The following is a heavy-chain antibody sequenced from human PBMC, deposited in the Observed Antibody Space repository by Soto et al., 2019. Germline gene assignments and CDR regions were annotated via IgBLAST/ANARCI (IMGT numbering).Heavy chain of an antibody. V-gene: IGHV4-4*02. J-gene: IGHJ4*02. Sequence: QVQLQESGPGLVKPSETLSLTCTVSGDSISSSNWWSWVRQPPGKGLEWIGETYHSGTTKYNPSLKSRVTISLDFSNNQFSLELKSVTAADTAVYYCAREGSGSPDSVWVQGALVIVSS. CDR1: GDSISSSNW. CDR2: TYHSGTT. D-gene: IGHD3-10*01. CDR3: AREGSGSPDSV.